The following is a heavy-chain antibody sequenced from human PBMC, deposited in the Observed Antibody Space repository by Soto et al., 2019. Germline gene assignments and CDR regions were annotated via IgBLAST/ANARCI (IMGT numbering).Heavy chain of an antibody. CDR1: GGSISSSNW. J-gene: IGHJ4*02. V-gene: IGHV4-4*02. Sequence: QVQLQESGPGLVKPSGTLSLTCAVSGGSISSSNWWSWVRQPPGKGLEWIGEIYHSGSTNYNPSLTSRVTISVDKLKNQFSLKVSSVTAADTAVYYCARILAVGPFFAYWGQGTLVTVSS. D-gene: IGHD3-3*02. CDR3: ARILAVGPFFAY. CDR2: IYHSGST.